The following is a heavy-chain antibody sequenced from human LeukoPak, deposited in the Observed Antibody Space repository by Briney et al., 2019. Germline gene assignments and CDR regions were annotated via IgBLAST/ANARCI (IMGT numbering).Heavy chain of an antibody. J-gene: IGHJ6*02. CDR1: GFTFSSYA. D-gene: IGHD3-3*01. V-gene: IGHV3-23*01. Sequence: GGSLRLSCAASGFTFSSYAMSWVRQAPGKGPEWVSAISGSGGSTYYADSVKGRFTISRDNSKNTLYLQMNSLRAEDTAVYYCAKDGDFWSGYWPGDTYYYYGMDVWGQGTTVTVSS. CDR3: AKDGDFWSGYWPGDTYYYYGMDV. CDR2: ISGSGGST.